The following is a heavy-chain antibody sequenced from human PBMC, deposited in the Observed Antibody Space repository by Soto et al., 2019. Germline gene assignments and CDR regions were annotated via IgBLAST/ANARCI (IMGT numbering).Heavy chain of an antibody. Sequence: GSLRLSCAASGFTFSSYSMNWVRQAPGKGLEWVSYISSSSSTIYYADSVKGRFTISRDNAKNSLYLQMNSLRDEDTAVYYCARSSLSTYYYDSSGDHYYYYGMDVWGQGTTVTVSS. D-gene: IGHD3-22*01. J-gene: IGHJ6*02. CDR3: ARSSLSTYYYDSSGDHYYYYGMDV. CDR1: GFTFSSYS. V-gene: IGHV3-48*02. CDR2: ISSSSSTI.